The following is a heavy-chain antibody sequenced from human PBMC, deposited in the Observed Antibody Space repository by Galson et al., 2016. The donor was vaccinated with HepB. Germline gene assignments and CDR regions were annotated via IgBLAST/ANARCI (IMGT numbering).Heavy chain of an antibody. CDR3: ARSRGITGANDAFDI. CDR1: GFSFSTFA. Sequence: SLRLSCAASGFSFSTFAMHWVRQAPGKGLEWVAVIWFDGSNKYYGDSVKGRFTFSRDNSKNTLSLQMNSLRAEDTGVYYCARSRGITGANDAFDIWGQGTLVTVSS. V-gene: IGHV3-33*01. J-gene: IGHJ3*02. D-gene: IGHD1-20*01. CDR2: IWFDGSNK.